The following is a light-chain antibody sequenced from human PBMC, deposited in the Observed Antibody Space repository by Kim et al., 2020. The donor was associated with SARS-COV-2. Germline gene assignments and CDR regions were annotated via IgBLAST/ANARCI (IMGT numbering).Light chain of an antibody. V-gene: IGKV3-20*01. CDR2: GAS. J-gene: IGKJ1*01. Sequence: SPGKRPTLSCRATQSITNNFLAWYQQKPGQAPRLLIFGASRRATGIQDRFSGSGSGTDFTLTISRLGPEDFALYYCQQYASSPQTFGQGTKVDIK. CDR3: QQYASSPQT. CDR1: QSITNNF.